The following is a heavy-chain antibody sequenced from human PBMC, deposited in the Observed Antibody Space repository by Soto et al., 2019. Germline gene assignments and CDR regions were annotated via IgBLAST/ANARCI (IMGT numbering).Heavy chain of an antibody. CDR2: FYYSGIT. Sequence: PSETLSLTCTVSGGSINNYDWIWIRKPPGKGLEWIGYFYYSGITDYNPSLNSRVTISVDTSKNQFFLRLSSVTAADTAVYYCARGRSSSARHDAFDIWGQGTMVTVSS. V-gene: IGHV4-59*01. CDR1: GGSINNYD. CDR3: ARGRSSSARHDAFDI. D-gene: IGHD6-19*01. J-gene: IGHJ3*02.